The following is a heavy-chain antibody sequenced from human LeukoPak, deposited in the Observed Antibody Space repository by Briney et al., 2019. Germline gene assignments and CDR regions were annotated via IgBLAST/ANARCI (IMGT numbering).Heavy chain of an antibody. CDR2: ISAYNGNT. CDR3: ARIAYDALDSYYYGADV. V-gene: IGHV1-18*01. Sequence: ASVKVSCTASGYTFSSYGISWVRQAPGQGLEWMGWISAYNGNTNYAQNLQGRVTMTTDTSASTAYMEVRSLRSDDTAVYYCARIAYDALDSYYYGADVWGQGTTVTVSS. J-gene: IGHJ6*02. D-gene: IGHD3-3*01. CDR1: GYTFSSYG.